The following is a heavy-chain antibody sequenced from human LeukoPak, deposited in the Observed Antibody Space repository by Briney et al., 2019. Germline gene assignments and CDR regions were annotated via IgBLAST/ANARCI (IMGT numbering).Heavy chain of an antibody. CDR3: ARERTNCYGDCYDC. CDR1: GFTFSNHD. Sequence: GRSLRLSCAASGFTFSNHDMNWVRQAPGKGLEWVSYIISSGSSTYYADSVKGRFTISRDNAKNSLYLHMNSLRAEDTALYYCARERTNCYGDCYDCWGQGTLVTVSS. CDR2: IISSGSST. D-gene: IGHD4/OR15-4a*01. V-gene: IGHV3-48*03. J-gene: IGHJ4*02.